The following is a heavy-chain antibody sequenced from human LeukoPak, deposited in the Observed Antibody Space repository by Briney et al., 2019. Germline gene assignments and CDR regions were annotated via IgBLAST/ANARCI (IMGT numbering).Heavy chain of an antibody. D-gene: IGHD3-22*01. CDR3: ARDRLGDYDHSGYYDK. Sequence: PGGSLRLSCAASGFTFSDYHMSWIRQAPGKGLEWVSYICDSGRTIYYADSVKGRFTISRDNAKNSVYPQMNNLRAEDTAVYYCARDRLGDYDHSGYYDKWGQGTLVTVSS. J-gene: IGHJ4*02. V-gene: IGHV3-11*01. CDR1: GFTFSDYH. CDR2: ICDSGRTI.